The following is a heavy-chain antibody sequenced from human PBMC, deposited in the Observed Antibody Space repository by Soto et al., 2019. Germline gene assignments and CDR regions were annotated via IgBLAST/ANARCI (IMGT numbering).Heavy chain of an antibody. CDR2: INPSGGST. J-gene: IGHJ6*02. CDR3: ARVRVAGTGRSYYYYGMDV. Sequence: QVQLVQSGAEVKKPGASVKVSCKASGYTFTSYYMHWVRQAPGQGLEWMGIINPSGGSTSYAQKFQGRVTMTRDTSTSTVYMKLSSPRSEDTAVYYCARVRVAGTGRSYYYYGMDVWGQGTTVTVSS. CDR1: GYTFTSYY. V-gene: IGHV1-46*01. D-gene: IGHD6-19*01.